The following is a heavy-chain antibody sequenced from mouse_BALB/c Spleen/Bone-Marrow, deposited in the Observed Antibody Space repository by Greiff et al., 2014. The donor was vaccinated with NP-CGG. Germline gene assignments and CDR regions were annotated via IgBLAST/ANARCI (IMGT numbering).Heavy chain of an antibody. Sequence: EVNVVESGGDLVKPGGSLKLSCEASGFTFSNYGMSWVRQIPDKRLEWVATISSGGTYTFYPDSVKGRFTISRDNTKNTLTLQMTSLKSEDTAMYYCARRRDYDYFDYWGQGTTLTVSS. J-gene: IGHJ2*01. CDR3: ARRRDYDYFDY. CDR2: ISSGGTYT. V-gene: IGHV5-6*02. CDR1: GFTFSNYG. D-gene: IGHD2-4*01.